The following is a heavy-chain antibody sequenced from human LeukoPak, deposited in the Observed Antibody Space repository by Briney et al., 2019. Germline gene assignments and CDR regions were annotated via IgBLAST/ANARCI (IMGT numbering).Heavy chain of an antibody. CDR2: INYSGST. CDR3: ASSPGIYFDY. J-gene: IGHJ4*02. D-gene: IGHD3-16*01. Sequence: PSETLSLTCTVSGGSISSYYWSWLRQPPGKGLECIGYINYSGSTNYNPSLKSRVTISADTSKNQFSLKLSSVTAADTAVYYCASSPGIYFDYWGQGTLVTVSS. V-gene: IGHV4-59*01. CDR1: GGSISSYY.